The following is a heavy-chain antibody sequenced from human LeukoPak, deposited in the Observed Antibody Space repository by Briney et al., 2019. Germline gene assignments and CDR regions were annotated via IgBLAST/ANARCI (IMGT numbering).Heavy chain of an antibody. CDR1: GGSISSGGYY. CDR2: IYHSGST. CDR3: ARDPLYLYDSSGYSDY. V-gene: IGHV4-30-2*01. D-gene: IGHD3-22*01. J-gene: IGHJ4*02. Sequence: PSQTLSLTCTVSGGSISSGGYYWRWIRQPPGKGLEWIGYIYHSGSTYYNPSLKSRVTISVDRSKNQFSLKLSSVTAADTAVYYCARDPLYLYDSSGYSDYWGQGTLVTVSS.